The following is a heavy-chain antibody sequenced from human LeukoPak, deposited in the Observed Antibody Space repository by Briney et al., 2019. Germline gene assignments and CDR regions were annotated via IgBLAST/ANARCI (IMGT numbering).Heavy chain of an antibody. J-gene: IGHJ6*02. CDR2: IYYKGNT. D-gene: IGHD2-15*01. CDR3: ARGIAATDV. CDR1: GVSISSGGYF. Sequence: TLSLTCAVSGVSISSGGYFYSWIRQRPGEGLEWLAYIYYKGNTYYNPSLKSRLTISVDTSKNQFSLNLTSVSAADTAVYYCARGIAATDVWGQGTTVTVSS. V-gene: IGHV4-31*11.